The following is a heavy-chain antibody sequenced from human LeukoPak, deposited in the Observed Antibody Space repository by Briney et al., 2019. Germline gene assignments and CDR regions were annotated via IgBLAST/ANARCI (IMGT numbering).Heavy chain of an antibody. D-gene: IGHD3-10*02. CDR3: AELGITMIGGV. CDR1: GFTFSSYA. CDR2: ISGSGGRT. V-gene: IGHV3-23*01. J-gene: IGHJ6*04. Sequence: GGSLSLSCAASGFTFSSYAMSWVRQAPGEGLEWVSAISGSGGRTDCADSVEGRFTISRDNAKNPLYLQMNSPRAEDTAVYYCAELGITMIGGVWGKGTTVTIPS.